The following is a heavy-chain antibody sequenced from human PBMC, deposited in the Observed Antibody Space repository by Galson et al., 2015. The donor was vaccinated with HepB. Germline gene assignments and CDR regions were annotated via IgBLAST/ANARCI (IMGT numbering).Heavy chain of an antibody. CDR2: MNPNSGNT. J-gene: IGHJ3*02. CDR1: GYTFTSYD. D-gene: IGHD3-10*01. V-gene: IGHV1-8*01. Sequence: SVKVSCKASGYTFTSYDINWVRQATGQGLKWMGWMNPNSGNTGYAQKFQGRVTMTRNTSISTAYMELSSLRSEDTAVYYCARATSYYYDAFDIWGQGTMVPVSS. CDR3: ARATSYYYDAFDI.